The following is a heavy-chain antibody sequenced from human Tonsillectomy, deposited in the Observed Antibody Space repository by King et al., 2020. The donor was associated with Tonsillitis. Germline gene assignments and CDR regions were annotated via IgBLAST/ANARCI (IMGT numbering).Heavy chain of an antibody. V-gene: IGHV3-9*01. CDR1: GFSFDDYG. CDR3: AAGITLVRGIDF. Sequence: VQLVESGGGLVQPGRSLRLSCAASGFSFDDYGMHWVRLAPGKGLECVSSISWNSESIGYADSVKGRFTISRDNAKNSLYLQMNSLRAEDTALYYCAAGITLVRGIDFWGQGTLVTVSS. D-gene: IGHD3-10*01. CDR2: ISWNSESI. J-gene: IGHJ4*02.